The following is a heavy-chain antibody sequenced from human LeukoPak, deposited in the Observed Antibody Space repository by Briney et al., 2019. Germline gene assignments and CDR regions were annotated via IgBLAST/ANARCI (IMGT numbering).Heavy chain of an antibody. Sequence: PSQTLSLTCAISGDSVSSNSAAWNWIRQSPSRGLEWLGRTYYRSKWYNDYAVSVKSRITINPDTSKNQFSLQLNSVTPDDTAVYYCASGAAAIDAFDIWGQGTMVTVSS. D-gene: IGHD6-13*01. CDR2: TYYRSKWYN. J-gene: IGHJ3*02. CDR3: ASGAAAIDAFDI. V-gene: IGHV6-1*01. CDR1: GDSVSSNSAA.